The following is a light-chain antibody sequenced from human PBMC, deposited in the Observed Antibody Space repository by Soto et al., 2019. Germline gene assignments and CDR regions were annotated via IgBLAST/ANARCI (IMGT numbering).Light chain of an antibody. CDR1: QSISSW. J-gene: IGKJ1*01. CDR3: QQYNSYWT. CDR2: DAS. V-gene: IGKV1-5*01. Sequence: DIQMTQSPSTLSASVGDRVTITCRASQSISSWLAWYQPKPGKAPNLLIYDASSLESGVPSRFSGSGSGTEFTLTIRSLQPDDFATYYCQQYNSYWTFGQGTKVEIK.